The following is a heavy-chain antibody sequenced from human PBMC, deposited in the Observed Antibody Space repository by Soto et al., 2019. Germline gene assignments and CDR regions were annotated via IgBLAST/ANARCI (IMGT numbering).Heavy chain of an antibody. CDR2: IFYTGST. CDR1: GGSISSYY. V-gene: IGHV4-59*01. J-gene: IGHJ3*02. Sequence: QVQLQESGPGLVKPSETLSLTCTVSGGSISSYYWSWIRQPTGKGLQWIGYIFYTGSTNYNPSLNRRASISVDPLKNPFSLTLSSVTAADTAIYYSARLGYDCVTNAPFGTWGQGTMGTVSP. D-gene: IGHD2-8*01. CDR3: ARLGYDCVTNAPFGT.